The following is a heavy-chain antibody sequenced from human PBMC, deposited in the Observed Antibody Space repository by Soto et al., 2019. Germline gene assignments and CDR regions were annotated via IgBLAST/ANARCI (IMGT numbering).Heavy chain of an antibody. CDR2: ISDSGVST. CDR1: GFSFRSYA. J-gene: IGHJ4*02. Sequence: EVQLLESGGGLVQPGGSLRLSCAASGFSFRSYAMDWVRQAPGKGLAWVSSISDSGVSTLHADSVKGLFAIYRDNSKNMLVLQMKSLRVEDTAIYYCGTRPDFDYWGQGTLVTVST. CDR3: GTRPDFDY. V-gene: IGHV3-23*01.